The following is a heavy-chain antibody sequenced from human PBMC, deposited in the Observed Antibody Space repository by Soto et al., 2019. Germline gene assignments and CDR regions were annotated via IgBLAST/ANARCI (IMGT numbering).Heavy chain of an antibody. Sequence: EVQLVESGGGLVQPGGSLRLSCAASGFTFSTYWMHWLRQVPGKGLMWVSRISTDGSITAYADSVKGRFTVSRDNAKNTLYLHMNSLRADDTAVYYCARNIDGVDYWGQGTLVTVSS. CDR3: ARNIDGVDY. CDR1: GFTFSTYW. V-gene: IGHV3-74*01. CDR2: ISTDGSIT. J-gene: IGHJ4*02.